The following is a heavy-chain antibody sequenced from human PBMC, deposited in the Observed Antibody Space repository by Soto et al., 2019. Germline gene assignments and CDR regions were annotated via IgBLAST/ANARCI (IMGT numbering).Heavy chain of an antibody. Sequence: PSETLSLTCAVYGGSLNGYYWSWIRRPPGKGLEWIGEINHSGRTNYNPSLKSRVTISVDTSKNRFSLKLSSVTAADTAVYYCASNWRDFDSWAQGTLVTVSS. CDR2: INHSGRT. J-gene: IGHJ4*02. D-gene: IGHD1-20*01. CDR3: ASNWRDFDS. V-gene: IGHV4-34*01. CDR1: GGSLNGYY.